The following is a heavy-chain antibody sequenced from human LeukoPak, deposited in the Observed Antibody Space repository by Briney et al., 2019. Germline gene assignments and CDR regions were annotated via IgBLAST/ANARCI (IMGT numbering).Heavy chain of an antibody. Sequence: GGSLRLSCAASGFTFSNYAMSWVRQAPGRGLEWVSTISGSGGSTYYADSVKGWFSISRDNSKNTLYLQRNSLRAEDTAVYYCAKNAWTSFTVHAFDIWGQGTMVTVSS. CDR2: ISGSGGST. V-gene: IGHV3-23*01. J-gene: IGHJ3*02. D-gene: IGHD3/OR15-3a*01. CDR3: AKNAWTSFTVHAFDI. CDR1: GFTFSNYA.